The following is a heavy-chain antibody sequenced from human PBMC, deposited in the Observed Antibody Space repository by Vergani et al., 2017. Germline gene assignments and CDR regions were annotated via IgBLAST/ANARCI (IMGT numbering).Heavy chain of an antibody. CDR2: IHTSGST. V-gene: IGHV4-61*02. CDR3: ARGNCLGCSCYKPLFDY. CDR1: GGSINSHNYY. Sequence: QVQLQESGPGLVKPSQTLSLTCTVPGGSINSHNYYWSWIRQPAGKGLEWIGRIHTSGSTNYNPPLKSRVPMSEDTSKNQFSLNLTSVTAADTAVYFCARGNCLGCSCYKPLFDYGGQGILVTVSS. J-gene: IGHJ4*02. D-gene: IGHD2-15*01.